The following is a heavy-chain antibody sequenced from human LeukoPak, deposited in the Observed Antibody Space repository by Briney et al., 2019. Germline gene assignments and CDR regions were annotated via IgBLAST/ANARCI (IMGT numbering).Heavy chain of an antibody. CDR2: ISAYNGNT. J-gene: IGHJ4*02. Sequence: ASVKVSCKASGYTFTSYTMNWVRQAPGQGLEWMGWISAYNGNTNYAQKLQGRVTMTTDTSTSTAYMELRSLRSDDTAVYYCARDALVYDFWSGYYYWGQGTLVTVSS. V-gene: IGHV1-18*01. CDR1: GYTFTSYT. D-gene: IGHD3-3*01. CDR3: ARDALVYDFWSGYYY.